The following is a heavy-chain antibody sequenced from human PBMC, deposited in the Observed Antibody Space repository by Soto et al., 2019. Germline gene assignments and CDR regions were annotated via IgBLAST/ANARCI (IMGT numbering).Heavy chain of an antibody. D-gene: IGHD3-3*02. V-gene: IGHV3-21*01. CDR3: VKDEGIEAMDV. CDR2: ITSSGSYV. CDR1: EFTFTRNP. Sequence: CGCLRLSCVTSEFTFTRNPMNRVSQAPGKGLEWVASITSSGSYVYYADSVKGRFSASRDNAKNSLSLQMDSLRPDDTAIYFCVKDEGIEAMDVWG. J-gene: IGHJ6*02.